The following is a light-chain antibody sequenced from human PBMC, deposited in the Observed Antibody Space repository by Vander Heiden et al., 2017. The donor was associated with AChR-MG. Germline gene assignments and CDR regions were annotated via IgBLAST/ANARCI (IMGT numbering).Light chain of an antibody. CDR1: SSDVGGYNY. Sequence: QSALTHPASVSGSPGESITISCTGTSSDVGGYNYVSWYQQHPGKAPKLMIYDVSNRPSGVSNRFSGSKSGNTASLTISGLQAEDEADYYCSSYTSSIPVVFGGGTKLTVL. J-gene: IGLJ2*01. V-gene: IGLV2-14*01. CDR2: DVS. CDR3: SSYTSSIPVV.